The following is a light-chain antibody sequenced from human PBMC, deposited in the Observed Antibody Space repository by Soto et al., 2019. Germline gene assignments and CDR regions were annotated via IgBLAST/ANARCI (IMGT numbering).Light chain of an antibody. V-gene: IGLV2-8*01. CDR1: SRDIGGYDF. Sequence: QSALTQPPSASGSPGQSVTISCTGTSRDIGGYDFVSWYQQHPGKAPKLMIYDVFKRPSGVPDRFSGSKSDNTASLTVSGLQADEEADYYCSSYGGSNNLLFGGGTKVTVL. CDR3: SSYGGSNNLL. CDR2: DVF. J-gene: IGLJ2*01.